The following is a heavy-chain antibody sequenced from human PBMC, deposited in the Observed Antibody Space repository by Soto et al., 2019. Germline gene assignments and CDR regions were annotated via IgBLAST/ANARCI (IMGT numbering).Heavy chain of an antibody. J-gene: IGHJ4*02. D-gene: IGHD3-22*01. CDR3: ARHEDYYDSSGYSTPYFDY. CDR1: GYSFTSYW. Sequence: GESLKISCKGSGYSFTSYWISWVRQMPGKGLGWMGRIDPSDSYTNYSPSFQGHVTISADKSISTAYLQWSSLKASDTAMYYCARHEDYYDSSGYSTPYFDYWGQGTLVTVSS. V-gene: IGHV5-10-1*01. CDR2: IDPSDSYT.